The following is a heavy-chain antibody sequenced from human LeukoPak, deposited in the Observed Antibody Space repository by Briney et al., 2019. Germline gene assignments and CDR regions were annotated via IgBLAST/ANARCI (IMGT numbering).Heavy chain of an antibody. J-gene: IGHJ4*02. D-gene: IGHD1-26*01. CDR3: ASRTYRV. CDR1: GGSFSGYY. CDR2: INHSGST. Sequence: SETLSLTCAVYGGSFSGYYWSWIRQPPGKGLEWIGEINHSGSTNYNPSLKSRVTVSVDTSKNQFSLKLTSVTTADTAVYYCASRTYRVWGQGTLVTVSS. V-gene: IGHV4-34*01.